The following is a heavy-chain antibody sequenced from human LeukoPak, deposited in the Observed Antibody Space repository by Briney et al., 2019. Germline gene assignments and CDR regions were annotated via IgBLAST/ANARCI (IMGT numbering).Heavy chain of an antibody. CDR1: GFTFSSYA. V-gene: IGHV3-23*01. Sequence: PGGSLRLSCVASGFTFSSYAMSWVRQAPGKGLEWVSGISASGDSTYYADSVKGRFTISRDNYENTLYLQMNSLRADDTAVYYCARKAYYYDSSGFEGYWGQGTLVTVSS. J-gene: IGHJ4*02. CDR2: ISASGDST. CDR3: ARKAYYYDSSGFEGY. D-gene: IGHD3-22*01.